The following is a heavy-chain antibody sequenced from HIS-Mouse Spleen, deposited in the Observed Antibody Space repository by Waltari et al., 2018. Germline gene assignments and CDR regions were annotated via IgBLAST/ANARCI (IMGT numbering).Heavy chain of an antibody. CDR1: GCSISSSSYY. Sequence: QLQLQESGPGLVKPSETLSLTCTVPGCSISSSSYYWGCIRQPPGKGLEWIGSIYYSGGTYYNPSLKSRVTISVDTSKNPFSLKLSSVTAADTAVYYCAREIPYSSSWYDWYFDLWGRGTLVTVSS. D-gene: IGHD6-13*01. CDR2: IYYSGGT. J-gene: IGHJ2*01. V-gene: IGHV4-39*07. CDR3: AREIPYSSSWYDWYFDL.